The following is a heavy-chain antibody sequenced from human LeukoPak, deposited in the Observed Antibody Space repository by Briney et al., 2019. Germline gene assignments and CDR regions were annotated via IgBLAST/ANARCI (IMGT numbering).Heavy chain of an antibody. CDR3: SKGPRQDITVAHTAEK. CDR2: IFIRGDST. CDR1: VFTFSIYA. D-gene: IGHD6-19*01. J-gene: IGHJ4*02. V-gene: IGHV3-23*01. Sequence: GGSLRLSCAASVFTFSIYAMCWVCEVPGGGVECVSTIFIRGDSTYDAESVKGRFTISRDNYKTSIYLQMNSVRAEGKAVYYCSKGPRQDITVAHTAEKWGQGTLVTVSS.